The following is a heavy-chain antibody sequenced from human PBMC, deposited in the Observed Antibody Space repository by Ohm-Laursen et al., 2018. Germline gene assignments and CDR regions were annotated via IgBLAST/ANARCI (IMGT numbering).Heavy chain of an antibody. V-gene: IGHV3-66*01. CDR3: TKGLPIAVAANRYFDY. J-gene: IGHJ4*02. D-gene: IGHD6-19*01. CDR2: IYSDGST. Sequence: GSLRLSCSASGFTVSSSYMSWVRQAPGKGLEWVSLIYSDGSTYYADSVKGRFTISRDNYKNTLYLQMNSLRAEDTAVYYCTKGLPIAVAANRYFDYWGQGTVVTVSS. CDR1: GFTVSSSY.